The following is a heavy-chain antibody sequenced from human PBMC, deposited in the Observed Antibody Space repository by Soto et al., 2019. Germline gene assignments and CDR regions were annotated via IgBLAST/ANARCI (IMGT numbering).Heavy chain of an antibody. V-gene: IGHV3-23*01. D-gene: IGHD3-3*01. Sequence: PGGSLRLSRAASGFTFSSYAMSWVRQAPGKGLEWVSAISGSGGSTYYADSVKGRFTISRDNSKNTLYLQMNSLRAEDTAVYYCAKDQLRFLEIGPYYYYGMDVWGQGTTVTVSS. CDR2: ISGSGGST. CDR1: GFTFSSYA. CDR3: AKDQLRFLEIGPYYYYGMDV. J-gene: IGHJ6*02.